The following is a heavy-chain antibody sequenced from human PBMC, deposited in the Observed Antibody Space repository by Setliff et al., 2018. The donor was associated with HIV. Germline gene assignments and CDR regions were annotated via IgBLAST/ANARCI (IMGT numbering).Heavy chain of an antibody. Sequence: PGGSLRLSCAASGFTFSTYGMSWVRQAPGKGLEWVSAISGSGGSTYYADPVKGRFTISRDNSKNTLYLQMNSLRAEDTAVYYCAEVGSSWYAPFDYWGQGTLVTVSS. D-gene: IGHD6-13*01. J-gene: IGHJ4*02. V-gene: IGHV3-23*01. CDR2: ISGSGGST. CDR1: GFTFSTYG. CDR3: AEVGSSWYAPFDY.